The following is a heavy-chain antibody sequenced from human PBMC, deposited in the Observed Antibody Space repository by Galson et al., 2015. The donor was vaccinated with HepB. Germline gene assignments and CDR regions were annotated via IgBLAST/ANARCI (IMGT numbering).Heavy chain of an antibody. CDR2: FDPEAGET. CDR3: AYIVGVAIVDAFHI. J-gene: IGHJ3*02. Sequence: SVKVSCKVSGYSFTELSMHWVRQAPGKGLEWGGGFDPEAGETIYAQKFQGRVTMTEDTSTDTAYMELSSLRSEDTAVYYCAYIVGVAIVDAFHIWGQGTMVTVSS. V-gene: IGHV1-24*01. D-gene: IGHD3-3*01. CDR1: GYSFTELS.